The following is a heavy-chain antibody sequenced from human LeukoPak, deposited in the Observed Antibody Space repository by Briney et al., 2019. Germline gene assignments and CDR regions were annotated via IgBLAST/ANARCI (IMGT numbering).Heavy chain of an antibody. CDR1: GFTVSSNY. CDR3: ARVDYGDLGFFDY. J-gene: IGHJ4*02. Sequence: GGSLRLSCAASGFTVSSNYMSWVRQAPGKGLEWVSVIYSGGSTYYADSVKGRFTISRDNSKNTLYLQMNSLRAEDTAVYYCARVDYGDLGFFDYWGQGTRVTVSS. D-gene: IGHD4-17*01. CDR2: IYSGGST. V-gene: IGHV3-53*01.